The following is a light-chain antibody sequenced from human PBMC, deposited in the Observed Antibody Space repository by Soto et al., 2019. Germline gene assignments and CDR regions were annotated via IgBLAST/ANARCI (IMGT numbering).Light chain of an antibody. Sequence: DIQMTQSPSYLLASVGDRVTLTCRSSQSISTFLNWYRQKPGKAPELLIYSASNLQSGVPSRFSGSGSGTDFTLTISSLQPEDFATYYCQQSFSTPTFGQGTRLEI. CDR2: SAS. CDR1: QSISTF. J-gene: IGKJ5*01. CDR3: QQSFSTPT. V-gene: IGKV1-39*01.